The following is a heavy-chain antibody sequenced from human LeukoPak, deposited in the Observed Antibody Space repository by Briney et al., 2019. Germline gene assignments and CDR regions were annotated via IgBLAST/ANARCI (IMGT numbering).Heavy chain of an antibody. Sequence: PGRSLRLSCAASGFTFSSSGMHWVRQAPGKGLEWVALIWYDGSNKYYADSVKGRFTISRDNSKNTLYPQMNSLRAEDTAIYYCARDPGGSGYSFDSWGQGTLVTVSS. J-gene: IGHJ4*02. CDR1: GFTFSSSG. V-gene: IGHV3-33*01. CDR2: IWYDGSNK. D-gene: IGHD6-19*01. CDR3: ARDPGGSGYSFDS.